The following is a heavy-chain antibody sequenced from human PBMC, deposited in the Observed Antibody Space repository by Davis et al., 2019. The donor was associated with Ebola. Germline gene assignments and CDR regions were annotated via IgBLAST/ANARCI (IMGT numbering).Heavy chain of an antibody. V-gene: IGHV4-59*01. D-gene: IGHD3-3*01. J-gene: IGHJ4*02. CDR1: GGSISSYY. Sequence: GSLRLSCTVSGGSISSYYWSWIRQPPGKGLEWIGYIYYSGSTNYNPSLKSRVTISVDTSKNQFSLKLSSVTAADTAVYYCARDVRYFDYWGQGTLVTVSS. CDR3: ARDVRYFDY. CDR2: IYYSGST.